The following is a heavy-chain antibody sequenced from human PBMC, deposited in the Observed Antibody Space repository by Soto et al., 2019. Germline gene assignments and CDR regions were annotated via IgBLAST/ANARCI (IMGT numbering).Heavy chain of an antibody. CDR3: ERDEMATMSFDY. D-gene: IGHD5-12*01. CDR1: GGSISSGGYY. CDR2: IYYSGST. Sequence: QVQLQESGPGLVKPSQTLSLTCTVSGGSISSGGYYWSWIRQHPGKGLEWIGYIYYSGSTYYNPSLKRRVTISVDTSKNQFSLKRSSVTAADTAVYYCERDEMATMSFDYWGQGTLVTVSS. V-gene: IGHV4-31*03. J-gene: IGHJ4*02.